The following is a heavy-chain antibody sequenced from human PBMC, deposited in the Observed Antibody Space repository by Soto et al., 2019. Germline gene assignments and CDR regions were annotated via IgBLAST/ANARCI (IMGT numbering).Heavy chain of an antibody. CDR3: AREGVVVPAAIVGLDAFDI. Sequence: VASVKVSCKASGYTFTSYGISWVRQAPGQGLEWMGWISAYNGNTNYAQKLKGRVTMTTDTSTSTAYMELRSLRSDDTAVYYCAREGVVVPAAIVGLDAFDIWGQGTMVTVSS. D-gene: IGHD2-2*01. CDR1: GYTFTSYG. J-gene: IGHJ3*02. V-gene: IGHV1-18*01. CDR2: ISAYNGNT.